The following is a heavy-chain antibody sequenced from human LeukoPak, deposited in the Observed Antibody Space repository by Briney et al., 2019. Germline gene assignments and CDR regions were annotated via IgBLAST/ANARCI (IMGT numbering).Heavy chain of an antibody. J-gene: IGHJ4*02. CDR2: ISGSGGST. D-gene: IGHD6-6*01. CDR3: AKARAARQGHFDY. CDR1: GFTFSSYD. V-gene: IGHV3-23*01. Sequence: GGSLRLSCAASGFTFSSYDMSWVRQAPGKGLEWVSAISGSGGSTYYADSVRGRFTISRDNSKNTLYLQMNSLRAEDTAVYYCAKARAARQGHFDYWGQGTLVTVSS.